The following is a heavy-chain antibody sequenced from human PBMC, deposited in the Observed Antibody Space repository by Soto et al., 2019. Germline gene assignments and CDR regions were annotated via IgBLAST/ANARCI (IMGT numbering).Heavy chain of an antibody. CDR3: AIQDCTNDVCLEAAVTVGGALES. J-gene: IGHJ1*01. V-gene: IGHV3-74*01. D-gene: IGHD2-8*01. CDR1: GFTFRKFW. Sequence: EVQLVQSGGGLAQPGKSLRLSCAASGFTFRKFWMHWVRQVPGKGPVWVSYISSDGTTTDYADSVKGQFTISRDNAKDTLYRQMDSLRAEDTAVYYCAIQDCTNDVCLEAAVTVGGALESWGQGTLVTVSS. CDR2: ISSDGTTT.